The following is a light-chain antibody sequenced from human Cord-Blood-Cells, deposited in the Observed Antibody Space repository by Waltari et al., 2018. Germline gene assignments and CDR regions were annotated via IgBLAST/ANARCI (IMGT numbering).Light chain of an antibody. CDR3: QQSYSTLYT. V-gene: IGKV1-39*01. J-gene: IGKJ2*01. CDR1: QSISSY. Sequence: DIQLNQSQSSLSASVGDRETITCRASQSISSYLKCYQQKPGKAPKLLIYAASSLQTGVPARFSGSGSGTDFTLTISSLQPEDFATYYCQQSYSTLYTFGQGTKLEIK. CDR2: AAS.